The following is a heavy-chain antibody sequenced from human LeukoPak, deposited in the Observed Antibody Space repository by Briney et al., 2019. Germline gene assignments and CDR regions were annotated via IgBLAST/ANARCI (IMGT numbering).Heavy chain of an antibody. D-gene: IGHD3-22*01. J-gene: IGHJ4*02. CDR3: ARYYDSRTTFDY. V-gene: IGHV4-28*01. CDR2: IHYSGNT. CDR1: GYSISSGNW. Sequence: TSETLSLTCAVSGYSISSGNWWGWLRRPPGKGLEWIGYIHYSGNTYYNPSLKSRVTMSVDTSKNQFSLTLSSVTAVDTAVYHCARYYDSRTTFDYWGQGALVTVSS.